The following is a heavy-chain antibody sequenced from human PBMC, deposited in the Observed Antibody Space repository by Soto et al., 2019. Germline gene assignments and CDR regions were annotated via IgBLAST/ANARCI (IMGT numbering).Heavy chain of an antibody. V-gene: IGHV4-31*03. J-gene: IGHJ6*03. CDR2: IHYGGRT. Sequence: QVQLQESGPGPVKPSQTLSLTCTVSGGSISSGGYYWTWIRQPPGKGLEWIGYIHYGGRTHYNPSLESRVTISVDTSKNQFSLRLSSVTAADTAEYYCARFSPPGYYYMDVWGKGTSVTVAS. CDR3: ARFSPPGYYYMDV. CDR1: GGSISSGGYY.